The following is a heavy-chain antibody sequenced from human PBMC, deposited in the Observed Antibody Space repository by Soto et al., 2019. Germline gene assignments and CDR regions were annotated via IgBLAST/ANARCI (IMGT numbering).Heavy chain of an antibody. Sequence: EVQLLESGGGLVQPGGSLRLSCAASGFTFSSYAMSWVRQAPGKGLEWVSAISGSGGSTYYADSVKGRFTISRDNSKNKLYLQMNSLRAEDTAVYYCAKVANGITMIVVVISYYFDYWGQGTLVTVSS. CDR1: GFTFSSYA. CDR2: ISGSGGST. CDR3: AKVANGITMIVVVISYYFDY. V-gene: IGHV3-23*01. J-gene: IGHJ4*02. D-gene: IGHD3-22*01.